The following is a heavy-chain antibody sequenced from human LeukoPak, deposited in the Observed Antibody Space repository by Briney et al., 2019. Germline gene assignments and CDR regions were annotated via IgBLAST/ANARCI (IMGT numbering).Heavy chain of an antibody. D-gene: IGHD6-6*01. J-gene: IGHJ4*02. CDR2: ISSDGSST. CDR3: ARDQRVTGRPDIDY. CDR1: GFTFRNHL. Sequence: GGSLRLSCATSGFTFRNHLMHWVRQTPGKGLVWVSRISSDGSSTTYADSVKGRFTISRDNAKNTLYLQMNNLRAEDTAMYYCARDQRVTGRPDIDYWGQGTLVIVSS. V-gene: IGHV3-74*03.